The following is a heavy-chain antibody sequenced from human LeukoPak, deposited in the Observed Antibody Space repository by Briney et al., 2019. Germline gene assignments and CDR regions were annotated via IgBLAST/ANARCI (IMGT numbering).Heavy chain of an antibody. V-gene: IGHV3-23*01. CDR1: GFTFSSYA. Sequence: GGSLRLSCVTSGFTFSSYAMNWVRQAPGKGLEWVSAISGSGSNTYYADSVKGRFTISRDNSKNTLYLQMNSLRVEDTAVYYCARGRPHGNDYWGQGTLVTVSS. CDR3: ARGRPHGNDY. D-gene: IGHD4-23*01. CDR2: ISGSGSNT. J-gene: IGHJ4*02.